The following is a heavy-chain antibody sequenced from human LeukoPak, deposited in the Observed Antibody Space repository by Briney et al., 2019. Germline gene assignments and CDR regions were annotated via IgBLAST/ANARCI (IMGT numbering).Heavy chain of an antibody. V-gene: IGHV3-23*01. CDR2: IIARDAST. J-gene: IGHJ4*02. CDR3: TKGAWLDF. Sequence: GGSLRLSCAASGFTFSTFDMSWVRQAPGVGLEWVSAIIARDASTYYADPVKGRFTISRDNSKNTLYLQMTSLRAGDTAVYYCTKGAWLDFWGQGTLVTVSS. CDR1: GFTFSTFD.